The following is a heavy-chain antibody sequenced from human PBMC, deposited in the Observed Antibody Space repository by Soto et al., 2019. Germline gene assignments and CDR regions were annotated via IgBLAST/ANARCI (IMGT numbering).Heavy chain of an antibody. J-gene: IGHJ5*02. CDR1: GGSISSGGYY. D-gene: IGHD3-22*01. V-gene: IGHV4-31*03. Sequence: PSETLSLTCTVSGGSISSGGYYWSWIRQHPGKGLEWIGYIYYSGSTYYNPSLKSRVTISVDTSKNQFSLKLSSVTAADTAVYYCARGVAGYDSSGYRPSWGQGTLVTSPQ. CDR2: IYYSGST. CDR3: ARGVAGYDSSGYRPS.